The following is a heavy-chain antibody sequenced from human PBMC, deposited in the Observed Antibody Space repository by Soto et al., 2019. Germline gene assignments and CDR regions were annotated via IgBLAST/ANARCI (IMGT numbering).Heavy chain of an antibody. J-gene: IGHJ3*02. CDR2: IYYSGST. V-gene: IGHV4-61*08. D-gene: IGHD3-10*01. Sequence: STGANRGSCIRPDPGKGLEWVGYIYYSGSTTYNPPPKSRVTISVDTSNNQFSLNLSPVTAADTAVYYCARGQVYDGSYPDALDIWGQATMVT. CDR3: ARGQVYDGSYPDALDI. CDR1: STGANR.